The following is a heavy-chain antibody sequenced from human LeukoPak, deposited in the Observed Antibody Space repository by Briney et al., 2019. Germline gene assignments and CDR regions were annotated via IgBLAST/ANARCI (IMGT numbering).Heavy chain of an antibody. CDR1: GGSVSSGSYY. V-gene: IGHV4-61*01. D-gene: IGHD3-22*01. J-gene: IGHJ4*02. Sequence: SETLSLTCTVSGGSVSSGSYYWSWIRQPPGKGLEWIGYIYYSGSTNYNPSLKSRVTISVDTSKNQFSLKLSSVTAADTAVYYCARGQYYYDSSGYYSLLFDYWGQGTLVTVSS. CDR2: IYYSGST. CDR3: ARGQYYYDSSGYYSLLFDY.